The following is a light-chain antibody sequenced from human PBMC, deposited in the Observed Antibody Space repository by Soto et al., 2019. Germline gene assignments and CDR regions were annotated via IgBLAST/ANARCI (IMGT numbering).Light chain of an antibody. CDR3: KQYNKWHPTST. CDR2: GAS. V-gene: IGKV3-15*01. CDR1: QSVSSN. J-gene: IGKJ1*01. Sequence: SLSRAALSASAGATVPLSCRSSQSVSSNLAWYQQIPGQAPRLLIYGASTRATGIPARFSGSGSGTEFTLTISSLQSEDFAVYYCKQYNKWHPTSTFGQGTKVDIK.